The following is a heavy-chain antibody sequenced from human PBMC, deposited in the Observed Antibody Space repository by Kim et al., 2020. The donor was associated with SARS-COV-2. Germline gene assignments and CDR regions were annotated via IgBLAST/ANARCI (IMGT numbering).Heavy chain of an antibody. CDR2: IYYSGST. CDR3: ARHHMGSGTGYYYYGMDV. Sequence: SETLSLTCTVSGGSISSYYWSWIRQPPGKGLEWIGYIYYSGSTNYNPSLKSRVTISVDTSKNQFSLKLSSVTAADTAVYYCARHHMGSGTGYYYYGMDVWGQGTTVTVSS. D-gene: IGHD3-10*01. CDR1: GGSISSYY. J-gene: IGHJ6*02. V-gene: IGHV4-59*13.